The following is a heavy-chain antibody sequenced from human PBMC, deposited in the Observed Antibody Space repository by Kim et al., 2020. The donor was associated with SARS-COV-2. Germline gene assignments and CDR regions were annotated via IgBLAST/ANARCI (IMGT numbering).Heavy chain of an antibody. CDR2: VSFDGSNQ. J-gene: IGHJ4*02. CDR3: AKEGTNWYYFDS. Sequence: GSLRLSCSASGFTFSSYGMHWVRQAPGKGLEWVAVVSFDGSNQFYADSVKGRFTISRDNSKNTLYLQMSSLGAADTAVYYCAKEGTNWYYFDSWGQGTLVTVSS. D-gene: IGHD1-1*01. CDR1: GFTFSSYG. V-gene: IGHV3-30*18.